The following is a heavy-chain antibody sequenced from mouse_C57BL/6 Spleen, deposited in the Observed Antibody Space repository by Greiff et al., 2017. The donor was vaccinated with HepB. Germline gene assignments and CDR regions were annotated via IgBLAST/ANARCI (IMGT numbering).Heavy chain of an antibody. D-gene: IGHD3-2*02. J-gene: IGHJ4*01. CDR1: GYTFTSYW. Sequence: VQLQQPGAELVKPGASVKMSCKASGYTFTSYWITWVKQRPGQGLEWIGDIYPGSGSTNYNEKFKSKATLTVDTSSSTAYMQLSSLTSEDTAVYYCAVDSSGFSYAMDYWGQGTSVTVSS. V-gene: IGHV1-55*01. CDR3: AVDSSGFSYAMDY. CDR2: IYPGSGST.